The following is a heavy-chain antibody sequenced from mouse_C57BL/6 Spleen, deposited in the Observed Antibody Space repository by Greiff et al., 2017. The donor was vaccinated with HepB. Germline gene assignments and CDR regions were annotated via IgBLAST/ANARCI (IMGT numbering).Heavy chain of an antibody. J-gene: IGHJ1*03. CDR3: ARSAYDLWWYFDV. V-gene: IGHV1-64*01. CDR1: GYTFTSYW. Sequence: VQLQQSGAELVKPGASVKLSCKASGYTFTSYWMHWVKQRPGQGLEWIGMIHPNSGSTNYNEKFKSKATLTVDKSSSTAYMQLSRLTSEDSAVYYWARSAYDLWWYFDVWGTGTTVTVSS. D-gene: IGHD2-4*01. CDR2: IHPNSGST.